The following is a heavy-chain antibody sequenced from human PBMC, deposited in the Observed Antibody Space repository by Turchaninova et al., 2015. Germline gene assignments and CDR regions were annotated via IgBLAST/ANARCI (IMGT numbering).Heavy chain of an antibody. CDR1: GFSFSTYA. V-gene: IGHV3-30*04. Sequence: QVLLVESGGGVVQPGGSLRLSCAGSGFSFSTYAMHWVRQAPGQGLAWVAVITLDGREKYYANAVKGRFTIYRDNSKKTLFLQMNSLRAEDTAVYYCARGGSSGYPRYFDNWGRGTLVTVSS. J-gene: IGHJ4*02. CDR3: ARGGSSGYPRYFDN. D-gene: IGHD6-19*01. CDR2: ITLDGREK.